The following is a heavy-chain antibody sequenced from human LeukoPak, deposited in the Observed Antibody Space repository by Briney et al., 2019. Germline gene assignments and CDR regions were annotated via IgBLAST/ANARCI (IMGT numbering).Heavy chain of an antibody. CDR2: ISGSGGST. D-gene: IGHD6-19*01. V-gene: IGHV3-23*01. CDR3: ARDRSSGWSYFDY. J-gene: IGHJ4*02. CDR1: GFTFSSYA. Sequence: GGSLRLSCAASGFTFSSYAMSWVRQAPGKGLEWVSAISGSGGSTYYADSVKGRFTISRDNSKNTLYLQMNSLRAEDTAVYYCARDRSSGWSYFDYWGQGTLVTVSS.